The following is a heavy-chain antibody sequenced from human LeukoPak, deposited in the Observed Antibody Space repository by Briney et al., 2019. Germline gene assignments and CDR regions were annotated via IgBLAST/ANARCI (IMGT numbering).Heavy chain of an antibody. CDR1: GGSISSGGYY. J-gene: IGHJ5*02. CDR3: AREATAHPYNWFDP. D-gene: IGHD5-18*01. Sequence: SETLSLTCTASGGSISSGGYYWSWIRQHPGKGLEWIGYIYYGGSTYYNPSLKSRVTISVDTSKNQFSLKLSSVTAADTAVYYCAREATAHPYNWFDPWGQGTLVTVSS. V-gene: IGHV4-31*03. CDR2: IYYGGST.